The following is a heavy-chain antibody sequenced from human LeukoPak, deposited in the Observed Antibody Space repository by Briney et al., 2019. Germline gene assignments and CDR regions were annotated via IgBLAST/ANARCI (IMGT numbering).Heavy chain of an antibody. V-gene: IGHV3-64D*06. J-gene: IGHJ3*02. CDR3: VKESGFMVAPNSAFDI. Sequence: GGSLRLSCSASGFTFSSYAMHWVRQAPGKGLEYVSAISRNGGSTYYADSVKGRFTISRDNSKNTLYLQMSSLRAEDTAVYYCVKESGFMVAPNSAFDIWGQGTMVTVSS. D-gene: IGHD4/OR15-4a*01. CDR2: ISRNGGST. CDR1: GFTFSSYA.